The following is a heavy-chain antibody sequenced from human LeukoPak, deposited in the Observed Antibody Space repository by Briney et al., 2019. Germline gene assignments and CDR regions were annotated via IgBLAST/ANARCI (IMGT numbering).Heavy chain of an antibody. CDR1: GGSISSGSYY. J-gene: IGHJ4*02. V-gene: IGHV4-61*02. CDR2: IYTSGST. CDR3: ARHFGLGSSPPGVNDY. D-gene: IGHD6-6*01. Sequence: PSETLSLTCTVSGGSISSGSYYWSWIRQPAGKGLEWIGRIYTSGSTNYNPSLKSRVTISVDTSKNQFSLKLSSVTAADTAVYYCARHFGLGSSPPGVNDYWGQGTLVTVSS.